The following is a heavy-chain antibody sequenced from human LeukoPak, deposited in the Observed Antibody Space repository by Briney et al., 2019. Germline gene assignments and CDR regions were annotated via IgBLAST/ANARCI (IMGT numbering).Heavy chain of an antibody. D-gene: IGHD6-19*01. J-gene: IGHJ4*02. CDR3: ARGGGWSPYFFDY. CDR1: GGSISSYY. Sequence: SETLSLTCTVSGGSISSYYWSWIRQPPGKGLEWIGYIYYTGSTNYNPSLKSRVTISVDTSKNQFSLKLSSVIVADTAVYYCARGGGWSPYFFDYWGQGTLVTVSS. V-gene: IGHV4-59*01. CDR2: IYYTGST.